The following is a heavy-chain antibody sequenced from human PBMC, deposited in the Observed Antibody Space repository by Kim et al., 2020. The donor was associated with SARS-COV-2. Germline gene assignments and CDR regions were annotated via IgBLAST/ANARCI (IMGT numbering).Heavy chain of an antibody. V-gene: IGHV3-73*01. CDR1: GFTFSGSA. CDR2: TRSKANSHAT. D-gene: IGHD5-18*01. Sequence: GGSLRLSCTASGFTFSGSAMHWVRQASGKGLEWVGRTRSKANSHATAYAASVKGRFTISRDDSKNTAYLQMNSLKTEDTAVYYCTRHGGYSSGHGGYWGQGILVTVSS. CDR3: TRHGGYSSGHGGY. J-gene: IGHJ4*02.